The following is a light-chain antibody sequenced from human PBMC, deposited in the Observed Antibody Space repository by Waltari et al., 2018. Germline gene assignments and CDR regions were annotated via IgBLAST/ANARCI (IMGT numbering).Light chain of an antibody. J-gene: IGKJ3*01. CDR1: QTIGTY. Sequence: DIQMTQSPSSLSASLGDRVTITCRASQTIGTYLHWYQQKPRKAPKLLIYAASSMQTGVPSRFSGSGSGTDFTLTISGLQPEDCATYYCQQSYTDIFTFGPGTKVDIK. V-gene: IGKV1-39*01. CDR3: QQSYTDIFT. CDR2: AAS.